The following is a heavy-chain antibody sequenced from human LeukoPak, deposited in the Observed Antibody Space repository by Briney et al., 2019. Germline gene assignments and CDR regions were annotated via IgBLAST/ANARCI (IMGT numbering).Heavy chain of an antibody. CDR3: ARDKGILTGYSYFDY. CDR1: GFTFSVYS. D-gene: IGHD3-9*01. Sequence: GGSLRLSCAASGFTFSVYSMNWVRQAPGKGLEWVSSISSSSSFIYYAGSLRGRFTISRDNAKNSLYLQMNSLRAEDTAVYYCARDKGILTGYSYFDYWGQGTLVTVSS. CDR2: ISSSSSFI. V-gene: IGHV3-21*06. J-gene: IGHJ4*02.